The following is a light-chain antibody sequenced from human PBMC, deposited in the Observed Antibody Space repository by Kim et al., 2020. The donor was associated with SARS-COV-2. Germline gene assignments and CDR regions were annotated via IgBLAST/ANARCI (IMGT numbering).Light chain of an antibody. V-gene: IGKV1-27*01. J-gene: IGKJ1*01. CDR1: QDIANS. CDR2: AAS. Sequence: AAVGDRVTIACQASQDIANSLAWYQQKPGKVPKVLIYAASTLKSGVPSRFSGGGSGTEFTLTIGSLQTEDVATYYCQKYDSAPWTFGPGTKVDIK. CDR3: QKYDSAPWT.